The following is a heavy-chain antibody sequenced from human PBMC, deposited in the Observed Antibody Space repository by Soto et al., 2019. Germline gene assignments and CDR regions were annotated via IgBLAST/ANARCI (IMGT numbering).Heavy chain of an antibody. CDR1: GFTFSSYG. CDR3: AKDDLEWLVRGMDV. V-gene: IGHV3-30*18. J-gene: IGHJ6*02. CDR2: ISYDGSNK. Sequence: ALRLSCAASGFTFSSYGMHWVRQAPGKGLEWVAVISYDGSNKYFVDSVRGRFTISRDNSKNTLYLQMNSLRAEDTAVYYCAKDDLEWLVRGMDVWGQGTTVTVSS. D-gene: IGHD6-19*01.